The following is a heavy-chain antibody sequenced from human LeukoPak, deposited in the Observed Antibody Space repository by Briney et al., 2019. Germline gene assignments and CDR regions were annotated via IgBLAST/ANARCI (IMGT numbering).Heavy chain of an antibody. D-gene: IGHD7-27*01. CDR2: ITRSGG. J-gene: IGHJ4*02. V-gene: IGHV3-11*01. CDR1: GFTFSHHY. CDR3: ARDGDTTSKVDY. Sequence: GGSLRLSCAASGFTFSHHYMSWIRQAPGKGLEWISYITRSGGFYADSVKGRFTISRDNAKSSLYLQMNSLRVEDTAVYYCARDGDTTSKVDYLGQGTLVTVSS.